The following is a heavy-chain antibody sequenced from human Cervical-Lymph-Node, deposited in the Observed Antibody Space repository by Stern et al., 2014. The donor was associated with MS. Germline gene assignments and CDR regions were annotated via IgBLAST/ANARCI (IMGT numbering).Heavy chain of an antibody. CDR2: ISATTGNT. D-gene: IGHD3-22*01. J-gene: IGHJ4*02. CDR1: GYIFSTYG. Sequence: QVQLVQSGGELKKPGASVKVSCKASGYIFSTYGISWVRQAPGQGLEWMGWISATTGNTHYAHNVQGRVTMTTDTSTSTAYMELRSLRSDDTALYYCARDERDYFDSSGHPDYYFDYWGQGTLVTVSS. V-gene: IGHV1-18*04. CDR3: ARDERDYFDSSGHPDYYFDY.